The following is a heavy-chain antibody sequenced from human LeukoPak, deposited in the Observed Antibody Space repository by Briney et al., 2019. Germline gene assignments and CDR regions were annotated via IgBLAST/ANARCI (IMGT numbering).Heavy chain of an antibody. D-gene: IGHD3-22*01. V-gene: IGHV4-30-2*01. CDR2: IYHSGST. J-gene: IGHJ3*02. CDR1: GGSISSGGYS. Sequence: SETLSLTCAVSGGSISSGGYSWSWIRQPPGKGLEWIGFIYHSGSTYYNPSLKSRLTISVDRSKNQFSLKPSSVTAADTAVYYCARSLYYYDTSAPRAFDIWGQGTMVTVSS. CDR3: ARSLYYYDTSAPRAFDI.